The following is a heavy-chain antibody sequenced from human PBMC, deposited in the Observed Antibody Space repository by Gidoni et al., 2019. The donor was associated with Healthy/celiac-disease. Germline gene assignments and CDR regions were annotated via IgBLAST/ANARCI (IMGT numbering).Heavy chain of an antibody. J-gene: IGHJ2*01. D-gene: IGHD6-13*01. CDR3: AKAAAGSSVDPYWYFDL. CDR2: IYYSGST. V-gene: IGHV4-59*01. Sequence: QVQLQESGPGLVKPSETLSLTCTVSGGPISSYYWSWIRQPPGKGLAWIGYIYYSGSTNYNPSLKSRVTISVDTSKNQFSLKLSSVTAADTAVYYCAKAAAGSSVDPYWYFDLWGRGTLVTVSS. CDR1: GGPISSYY.